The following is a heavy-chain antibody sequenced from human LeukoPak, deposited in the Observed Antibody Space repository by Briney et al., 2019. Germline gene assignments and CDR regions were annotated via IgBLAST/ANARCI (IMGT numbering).Heavy chain of an antibody. D-gene: IGHD2-2*01. CDR1: RFTFRNYA. V-gene: IGHV3-23*01. J-gene: IGHJ4*02. CDR2: ISGSGGGT. CDR3: AKKSCSTTNCPSDF. Sequence: PGGCLRLSCATSRFTFRNYAMNSVRQAPGKGLELDSAISGSGGGTYYADSVTGHFTVSRDNSKNTLYLQMNSLRAEDTALYYCAKKSCSTTNCPSDFWGQGTLVTVS.